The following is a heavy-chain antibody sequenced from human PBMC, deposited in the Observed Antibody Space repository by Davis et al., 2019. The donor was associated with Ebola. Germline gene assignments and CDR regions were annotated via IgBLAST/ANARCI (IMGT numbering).Heavy chain of an antibody. CDR3: ASSGGGDNSGYYRYYYYYGMDV. D-gene: IGHD3-22*01. CDR1: GGTFSSYA. CDR2: IIPILGIA. V-gene: IGHV1-69*04. J-gene: IGHJ6*02. Sequence: SVKVSCKASGGTFSSYAISWVRQAPGQGLEWMGRIIPILGIANYAQKFQGRVTITADKSTSTAYMELSSLRSEDTAVYYCASSGGGDNSGYYRYYYYYGMDVWGQGTTVTVSS.